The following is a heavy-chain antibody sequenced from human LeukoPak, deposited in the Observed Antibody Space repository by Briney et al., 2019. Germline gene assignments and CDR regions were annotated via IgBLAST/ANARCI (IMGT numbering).Heavy chain of an antibody. CDR1: GGSFSGYY. J-gene: IGHJ4*02. V-gene: IGHV4-34*01. D-gene: IGHD5-24*01. CDR3: ARGRWRWLQF. CDR2: INHSGST. Sequence: PSETLSLTCAVYGGSFSGYYWSWIRQPPGKGLEWIGEINHSGSTNYNPSLKSRVTISVDTSKNQFFLKLSSVTAADTAVYYCARGRWRWLQFWGQGTLVTVSS.